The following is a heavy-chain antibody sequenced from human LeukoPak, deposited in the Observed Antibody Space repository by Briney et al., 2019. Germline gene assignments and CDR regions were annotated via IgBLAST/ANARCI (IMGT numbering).Heavy chain of an antibody. J-gene: IGHJ5*01. D-gene: IGHD1-7*01. CDR1: GFTFGNYA. CDR2: IIADADDT. CDR3: ARDGTTTRYNWFDS. V-gene: IGHV3-23*01. Sequence: GGSLRLSCAASGFTFGNYAMSWVRQAPGKGLEWVSGIIADADDTYYADSVKGRFTISRDHSKNTLHLQMNSLRAEDAAMYYCARDGTTTRYNWFDSWGQGTLVTVSS.